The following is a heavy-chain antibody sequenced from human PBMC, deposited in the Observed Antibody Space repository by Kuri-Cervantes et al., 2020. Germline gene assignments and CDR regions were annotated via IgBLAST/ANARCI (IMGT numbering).Heavy chain of an antibody. CDR1: GFTFSDYY. J-gene: IGHJ6*02. CDR3: ARDPKFYYGMDV. Sequence: GSLRLSCAASGFTFSDYYMSWIRQPPGKGLEWIGYIYYSGSTNYNPSLKSRVTISVDTSKNQFSLKLSSVTAADTAVYYCARDPKFYYGMDVWGQGTTVTVSS. V-gene: IGHV4-59*01. CDR2: IYYSGST.